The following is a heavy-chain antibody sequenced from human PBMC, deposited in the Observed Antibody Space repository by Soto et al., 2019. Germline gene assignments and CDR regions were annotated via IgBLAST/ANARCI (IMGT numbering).Heavy chain of an antibody. D-gene: IGHD1-1*01. V-gene: IGHV4-59*01. J-gene: IGHJ4*02. Sequence: SETLSLTCTVSGASISSYYWSWIRQPPGKGLEWIGYVYYSGSTNYNPSLKSRVTISVDTSKNQFSLKLSSVTAADTAMYYCTRDTTPSLWGQGTLVTVS. CDR1: GASISSYY. CDR3: TRDTTPSL. CDR2: VYYSGST.